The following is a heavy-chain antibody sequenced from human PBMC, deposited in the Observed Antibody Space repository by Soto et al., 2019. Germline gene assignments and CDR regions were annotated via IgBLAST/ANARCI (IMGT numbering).Heavy chain of an antibody. CDR3: AKLGSSSWSPHYYFDY. Sequence: GGSLRLSCAASEFTFYNYAMGWVRQAPGKGLEWVSAITGSGSDTYYVDSVKGRFTISRDNSENTLYLQMNSLRAEDTAIYYCAKLGSSSWSPHYYFDYWGQGTLVTVSS. J-gene: IGHJ4*02. CDR2: ITGSGSDT. CDR1: EFTFYNYA. V-gene: IGHV3-23*01. D-gene: IGHD2-2*01.